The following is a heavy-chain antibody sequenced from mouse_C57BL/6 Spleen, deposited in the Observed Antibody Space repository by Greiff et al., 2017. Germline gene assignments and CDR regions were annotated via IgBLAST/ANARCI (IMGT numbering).Heavy chain of an antibody. CDR1: GYSITSGYY. D-gene: IGHD2-3*01. V-gene: IGHV3-6*01. Sequence: EVKLQESGPGLVKPSQSLSLTCSVTGYSITSGYYWNWIRQFPGNKLEWMGYISYDGSNNYNPSLKNRISITRDTSKNQFFLKLNSVTTEDTATYYCATDGYYGYYAMDYWGQGTSVTVSS. CDR3: ATDGYYGYYAMDY. J-gene: IGHJ4*01. CDR2: ISYDGSN.